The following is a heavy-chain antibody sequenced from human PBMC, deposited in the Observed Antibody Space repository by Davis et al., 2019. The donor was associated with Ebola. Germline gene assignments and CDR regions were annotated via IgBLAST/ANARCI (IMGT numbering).Heavy chain of an antibody. CDR2: INWNGGST. CDR1: GFTFDDFG. Sequence: GESLKISCAASGFTFDDFGMTWVRQAPGKGLEWVSGINWNGGSTAYADSVKGRFTISRDNSKNTLYLQMNGLRAEDTAVYYCARDPPYCSSTSCPFDYWGQGTLVTVSS. J-gene: IGHJ4*02. CDR3: ARDPPYCSSTSCPFDY. D-gene: IGHD2-2*01. V-gene: IGHV3-20*04.